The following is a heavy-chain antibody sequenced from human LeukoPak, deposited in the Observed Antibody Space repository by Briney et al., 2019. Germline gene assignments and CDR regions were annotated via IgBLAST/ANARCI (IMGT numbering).Heavy chain of an antibody. D-gene: IGHD3-10*01. CDR1: GGSISSYY. CDR3: ARGRNYYGSGSFPR. V-gene: IGHV4-34*01. Sequence: SETLSLTCTVSGGSISSYYWSWIRQPPGKGLEWIGEINHSGSTNYNPSLKSRVTISVDTSKNQFSLKLSSVTAADTAVYYCARGRNYYGSGSFPRWGQGTLVTVSS. J-gene: IGHJ4*02. CDR2: INHSGST.